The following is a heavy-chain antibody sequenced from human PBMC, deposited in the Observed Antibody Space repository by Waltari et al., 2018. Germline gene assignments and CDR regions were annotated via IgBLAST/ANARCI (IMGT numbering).Heavy chain of an antibody. V-gene: IGHV4-59*08. CDR3: ARGYYSPHP. J-gene: IGHJ5*02. D-gene: IGHD3-22*01. CDR2: IYYSGST. Sequence: QVQLQESGPGLVKPSETLFLTCTVSGGSISSYYWSWIRQPPGKGLEWIGYIYYSGSTNYNPSLKSRVTISVDTSKNQFSLKLSSVTAADTAVYYCARGYYSPHPWGQGTLVTVSS. CDR1: GGSISSYY.